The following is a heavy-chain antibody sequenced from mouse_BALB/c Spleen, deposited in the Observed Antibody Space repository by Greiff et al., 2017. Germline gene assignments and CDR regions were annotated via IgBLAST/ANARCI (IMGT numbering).Heavy chain of an antibody. CDR2: ISSGGST. CDR1: GFTFSSYA. J-gene: IGHJ4*01. CDR3: ASIYYDYSMDY. V-gene: IGHV5-6-5*01. Sequence: EVQLVESGGGLVKPGGSLKLSCAASGFTFSSYAMSWVRQTPEKRLEWVASISSGGSTYYPDSVKGRFTISRDNARNILYLQMSSLRSEDTAMYYCASIYYDYSMDYWGQGTSVTVSS. D-gene: IGHD2-4*01.